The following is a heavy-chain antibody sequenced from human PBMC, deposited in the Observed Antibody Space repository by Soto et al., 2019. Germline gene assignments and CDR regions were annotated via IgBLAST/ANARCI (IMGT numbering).Heavy chain of an antibody. D-gene: IGHD3-22*01. J-gene: IGHJ6*02. CDR2: IYSGGGA. CDR3: ARNYYDSSGYYYYYYGMDV. CDR1: GFTVSSNY. Sequence: GGSLRLSCAASGFTVSSNYMSWVRQAPGKGLEWVSVIYSGGGAYYADSVKGRFTISRDNSKNTLYLQMNSLRAEDTAVYYCARNYYDSSGYYYYYYGMDVWGQGTTVTVSS. V-gene: IGHV3-66*01.